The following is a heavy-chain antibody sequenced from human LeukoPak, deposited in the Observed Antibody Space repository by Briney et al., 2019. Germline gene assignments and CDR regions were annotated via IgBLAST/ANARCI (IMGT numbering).Heavy chain of an antibody. CDR3: ARALTSEYCSSTSCYTLGSNWFDP. J-gene: IGHJ5*02. CDR1: GYTFISYY. CDR2: INPSGGST. D-gene: IGHD2-2*02. V-gene: IGHV1-46*01. Sequence: ASVKVSCKASGYTFISYYMHWVRQAPGQGLEWMGIINPSGGSTSYAQKFQGRVTMTRDMSTSTVYMELSSLRSEDTAVYYCARALTSEYCSSTSCYTLGSNWFDPWGPGTLVTVSS.